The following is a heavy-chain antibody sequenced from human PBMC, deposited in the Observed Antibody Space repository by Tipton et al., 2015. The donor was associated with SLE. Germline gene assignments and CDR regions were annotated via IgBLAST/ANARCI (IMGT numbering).Heavy chain of an antibody. Sequence: SLRLSCAASGFTFRSYAMHWVRQAPGKGLEWVAVISYDGTDKYYADSVKGRFTMSRDNSNNKVYLQMNSLRADDTAVYYCARGLFPNAVAGPVYWGKGTTVTVSS. CDR1: GFTFRSYA. V-gene: IGHV3-30*14. J-gene: IGHJ6*04. CDR3: ARGLFPNAVAGPVY. CDR2: ISYDGTDK. D-gene: IGHD6-19*01.